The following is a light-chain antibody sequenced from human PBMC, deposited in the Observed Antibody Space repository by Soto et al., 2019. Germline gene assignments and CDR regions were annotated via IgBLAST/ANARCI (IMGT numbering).Light chain of an antibody. CDR3: LQDYDCPLT. Sequence: AMHLTKTPSSLSASVGDRVTITCRASQGIRNDLGWYQQKPGKAPKLLIYSASSLQSGVPSRFSGSGSGTDFTLTISSLQPEDFATYYCLQDYDCPLTFGQGTKVYIK. CDR2: SAS. V-gene: IGKV1-6*01. J-gene: IGKJ1*01. CDR1: QGIRND.